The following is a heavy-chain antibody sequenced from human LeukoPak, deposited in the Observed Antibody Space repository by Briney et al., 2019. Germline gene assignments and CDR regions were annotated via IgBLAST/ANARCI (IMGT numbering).Heavy chain of an antibody. CDR3: ARAKNSGSYLWYYYYYYGMDV. Sequence: GRSLRLSCAASGFTFSSYAMHWVRQAPGKGLEWVAVISYDGSNKYYADSVKGRFTISRDNSKNTLYLQMNSLRAEDTAVYYCARAKNSGSYLWYYYYYYGMDVWGQGTTVTV. J-gene: IGHJ6*02. V-gene: IGHV3-30-3*01. CDR2: ISYDGSNK. CDR1: GFTFSSYA. D-gene: IGHD1-26*01.